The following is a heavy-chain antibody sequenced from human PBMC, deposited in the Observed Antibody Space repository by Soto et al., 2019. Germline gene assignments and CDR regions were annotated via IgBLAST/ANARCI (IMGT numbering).Heavy chain of an antibody. CDR3: ARTPDPRGAFDI. CDR1: GYTFTSYY. D-gene: IGHD3-10*01. Sequence: AAVKVSCKACGYTFTSYYMHWVRQAPGQGLEWMGIINPSGGSTSYAQKFQGRVTMTRDTSTSTVYMELSSLRSEDTAVYYCARTPDPRGAFDIWGQGTMVTVSS. CDR2: INPSGGST. V-gene: IGHV1-46*03. J-gene: IGHJ3*02.